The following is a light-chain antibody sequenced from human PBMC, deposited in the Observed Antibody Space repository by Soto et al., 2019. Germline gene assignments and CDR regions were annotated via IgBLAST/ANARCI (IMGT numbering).Light chain of an antibody. CDR3: QHHINWPTT. Sequence: EIVLTQSPATLSLSPGERATLSCRVSQSVSSYLAWYQQKPGQAPRLLIYDASKRATGIPARFSGSGSGTDFTLTISSLEPEDFAVYYCQHHINWPTTFGQGTKVEIK. V-gene: IGKV3-11*01. J-gene: IGKJ1*01. CDR1: QSVSSY. CDR2: DAS.